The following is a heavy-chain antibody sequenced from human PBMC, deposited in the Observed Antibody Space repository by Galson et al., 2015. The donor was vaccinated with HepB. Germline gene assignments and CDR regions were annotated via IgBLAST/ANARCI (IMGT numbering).Heavy chain of an antibody. CDR1: GFTFDDYG. CDR2: INWNGGST. Sequence: SLRLSCAASGFTFDDYGMSWVRQAPGKGLEWVSGINWNGGSTGYADSVKGRFTISRDNAKNSLYLQMNSLRAEDTALYYCARAPEGSGSYPFYYWGQGTLVTVSS. J-gene: IGHJ4*02. D-gene: IGHD3-10*01. V-gene: IGHV3-20*04. CDR3: ARAPEGSGSYPFYY.